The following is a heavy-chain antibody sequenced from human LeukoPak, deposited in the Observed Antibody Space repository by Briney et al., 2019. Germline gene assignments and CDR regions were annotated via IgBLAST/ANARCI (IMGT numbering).Heavy chain of an antibody. J-gene: IGHJ3*01. Sequence: GGSLRLSCAASGFTFNNYAMSWVRQAPGKGLEWVSTISTSGRETYYAGSVKGRFTISRDNSMNILYLQVNSLRAEDTALYYCADPPSFWGQGTMVTVSS. CDR1: GFTFNNYA. CDR2: ISTSGRET. V-gene: IGHV3-23*01. CDR3: ADPPSF.